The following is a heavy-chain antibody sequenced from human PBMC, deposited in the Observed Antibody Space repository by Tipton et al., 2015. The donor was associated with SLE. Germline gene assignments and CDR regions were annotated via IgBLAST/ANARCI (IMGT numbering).Heavy chain of an antibody. D-gene: IGHD5-24*01. CDR2: ISYSGST. J-gene: IGHJ5*02. CDR1: GGSVSSHY. V-gene: IGHV4-59*02. CDR3: ARMRGGYNAHH. Sequence: GLVKPSETLSVTCSVSGGSVSSHYWTWIRQPPGKGLEWIGYISYSGSTNYNPSVRSRVSISLDTSKNQFSLKVKSVTTADTAVYYCARMRGGYNAHHWGQGILVTVSS.